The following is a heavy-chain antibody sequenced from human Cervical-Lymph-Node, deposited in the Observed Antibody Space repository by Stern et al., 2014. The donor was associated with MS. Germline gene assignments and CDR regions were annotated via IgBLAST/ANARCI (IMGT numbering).Heavy chain of an antibody. V-gene: IGHV5-51*01. D-gene: IGHD1-26*01. CDR1: GYSFTSYW. CDR2: IYPGDSDT. Sequence: DVQLVESGAEVKKPGESLQISCKGSGYSFTSYWIGWVRQMPGIGLEWMGIIYPGDSDTRYSPSFQGQVTLYAAKSITTAYLQWSSLKASDTAMYYCARHRWELLDAFDIWGQGTMVTVSS. CDR3: ARHRWELLDAFDI. J-gene: IGHJ3*02.